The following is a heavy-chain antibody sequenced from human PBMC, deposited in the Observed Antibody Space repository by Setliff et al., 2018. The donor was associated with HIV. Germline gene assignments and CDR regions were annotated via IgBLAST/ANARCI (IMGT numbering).Heavy chain of an antibody. V-gene: IGHV4-39*01. CDR3: ARHAAAAPFRY. Sequence: SETLSLTCTVSGGSMNNYYWGWIRQPPGKGLEWIGSIYYSGSTYYNPSLKSRVTISADTSKNQFSLKLSSVTAADTAVYFCARHAAAAPFRYWGQGTLVTVSS. CDR2: IYYSGST. CDR1: GGSMNNYY. J-gene: IGHJ4*02. D-gene: IGHD6-13*01.